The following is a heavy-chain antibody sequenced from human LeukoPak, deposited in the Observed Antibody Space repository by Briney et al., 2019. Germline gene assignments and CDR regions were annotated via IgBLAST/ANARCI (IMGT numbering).Heavy chain of an antibody. J-gene: IGHJ6*02. CDR2: IGTIGDT. V-gene: IGHV3-13*01. D-gene: IGHD3-10*01. CDR3: ARGGPGYHGSGNYADV. CDR1: GFIFSPYD. Sequence: AGGSLRLSCAASGFIFSPYDMHWVRQTTGKGLEWVSGIGTIGDTYYPGSVKGRFTISRDNAKNFLYLQMNSLTVGDTAVYYCARGGPGYHGSGNYADVWGRGTTVTVSS.